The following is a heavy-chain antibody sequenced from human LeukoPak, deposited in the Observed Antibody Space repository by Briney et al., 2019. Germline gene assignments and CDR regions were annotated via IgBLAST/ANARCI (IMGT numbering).Heavy chain of an antibody. D-gene: IGHD3-10*01. Sequence: SETLSLTCTVSGGSISSYYWSWIRQPAGKGLEWIGRIYTSGSTNYNPSLKSRVTVSVDTSKNQFSLKLSSVTAADTAVYYCARDGDMVRGVLDAFDIWGQGTMVTVSS. CDR2: IYTSGST. V-gene: IGHV4-4*07. CDR3: ARDGDMVRGVLDAFDI. J-gene: IGHJ3*02. CDR1: GGSISSYY.